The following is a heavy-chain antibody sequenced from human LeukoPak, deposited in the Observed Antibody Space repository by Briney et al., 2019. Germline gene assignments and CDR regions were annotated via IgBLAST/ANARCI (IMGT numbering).Heavy chain of an antibody. CDR1: GFTFSSYS. V-gene: IGHV3-21*01. CDR2: ISSSSSYI. CDR3: ARGNGLGGGFDP. D-gene: IGHD1-1*01. Sequence: GGSLRLSCAASGFTFSSYSMNWVRQAPGKGLEWVSSISSSSSYIYYADSVKGRFTISRDNAKNSLYLQMNSLRAEDTAVYYCARGNGLGGGFDPWGQGTLVTVSS. J-gene: IGHJ5*02.